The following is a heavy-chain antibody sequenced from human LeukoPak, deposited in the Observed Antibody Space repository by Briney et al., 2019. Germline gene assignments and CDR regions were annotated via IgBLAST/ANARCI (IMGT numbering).Heavy chain of an antibody. CDR1: GGTFSSYA. V-gene: IGHV1-69*04. D-gene: IGHD2-2*01. CDR2: IIPILGIA. J-gene: IGHJ5*02. Sequence: ASVKVSCKASGGTFSSYAISWVRQAPGQGLEWMGRIIPILGIANYAQKFQGRVTITADKSTSTAYMELSSLRSEDTAVYYCVTLCSSTSCYLGGVWFDPWGQGTLVTVSS. CDR3: VTLCSSTSCYLGGVWFDP.